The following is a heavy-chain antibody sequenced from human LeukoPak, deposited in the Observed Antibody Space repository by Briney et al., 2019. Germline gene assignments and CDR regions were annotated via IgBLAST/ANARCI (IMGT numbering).Heavy chain of an antibody. CDR1: GYTFTSYG. CDR3: ARRVAAAGKGNWFDP. V-gene: IGHV1-18*01. CDR2: ISAYNGNT. D-gene: IGHD6-13*01. Sequence: ASVKVSCKASGYTFTSYGISWVRQAPGQGLEWMGWISAYNGNTNYAQKLQGRVTMTTDTSTSTAYMELRSLRSDDTAVYYCARRVAAAGKGNWFDPWGQGTLVTVSS. J-gene: IGHJ5*02.